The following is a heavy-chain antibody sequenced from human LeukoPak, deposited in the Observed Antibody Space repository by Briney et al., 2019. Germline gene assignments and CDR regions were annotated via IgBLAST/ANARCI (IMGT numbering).Heavy chain of an antibody. Sequence: GGSLRLSCAASGFTFTTFGIHWVRQAPGKGLEWVAAISPHGDIEYYTDSVRGRFTISRDNSKNMIYLQMNSLRGEDSAVYYCAKINNNDDYWGQGNLATVSS. J-gene: IGHJ4*02. CDR1: GFTFTTFG. D-gene: IGHD1/OR15-1a*01. V-gene: IGHV3-30*18. CDR3: AKINNNDDY. CDR2: ISPHGDIE.